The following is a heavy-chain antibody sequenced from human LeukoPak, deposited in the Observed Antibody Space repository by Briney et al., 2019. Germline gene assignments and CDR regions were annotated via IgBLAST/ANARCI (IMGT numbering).Heavy chain of an antibody. Sequence: GASVKVSCKASGYTFTSYYMHWVRQAPGQGLEWMGLINPSGSSTLYAQKFQGRVTMTTDTSTSTAYMELRSLRSDDTAVYYCARDKVGYYYGSGSYSRFDYWGQGTLVTVSS. J-gene: IGHJ4*02. D-gene: IGHD3-10*01. CDR1: GYTFTSYY. CDR3: ARDKVGYYYGSGSYSRFDY. CDR2: INPSGSST. V-gene: IGHV1-46*01.